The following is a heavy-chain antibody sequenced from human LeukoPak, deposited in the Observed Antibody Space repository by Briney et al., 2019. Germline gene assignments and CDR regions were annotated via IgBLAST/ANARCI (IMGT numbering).Heavy chain of an antibody. V-gene: IGHV3-20*04. CDR1: GFTFDDYG. D-gene: IGHD2-15*01. CDR2: IKWNGGST. CDR3: ARDGGDCSGDSCYVDY. J-gene: IGHJ4*02. Sequence: PGGSLRLSCAASGFTFDDYGMSWVRQAPGKGLEWVSSIKWNGGSTGYADSVKGRFTISRDNAKNFLYLQMNSLRAEDTALYYCARDGGDCSGDSCYVDYWGQGTLVTVSS.